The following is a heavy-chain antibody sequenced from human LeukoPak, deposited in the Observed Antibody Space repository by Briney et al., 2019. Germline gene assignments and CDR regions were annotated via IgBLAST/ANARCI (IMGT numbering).Heavy chain of an antibody. V-gene: IGHV3-7*01. Sequence: GSLRLSCAASGFTFSSYWMHWVRQAPGKGLEWVANIKQDGSEKYYVDSVKGRFTISRDNAKNSLYLQMNSLRAEDTAVYYCAREGDYYCSGGSCYDYWGQGTLVTVSS. D-gene: IGHD2-15*01. CDR3: AREGDYYCSGGSCYDY. J-gene: IGHJ4*02. CDR2: IKQDGSEK. CDR1: GFTFSSYW.